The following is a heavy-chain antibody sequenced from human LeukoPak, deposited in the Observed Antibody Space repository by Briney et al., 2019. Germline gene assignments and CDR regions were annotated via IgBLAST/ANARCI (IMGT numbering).Heavy chain of an antibody. CDR1: GGSISSGGYY. D-gene: IGHD2-8*01. Sequence: PSETLSLTCTVSGGSISSGGYYWSWIRQPPGKGLEWIGYIYHSGSTYYNPSLKSRATISVDRSKNQFSLKLSSVTAADTAVYYCASPLYSDAFDIWGQGTMVTVSS. CDR2: IYHSGST. J-gene: IGHJ3*02. V-gene: IGHV4-30-2*01. CDR3: ASPLYSDAFDI.